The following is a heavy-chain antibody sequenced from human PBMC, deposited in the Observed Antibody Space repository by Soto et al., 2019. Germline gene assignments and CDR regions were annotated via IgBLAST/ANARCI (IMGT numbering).Heavy chain of an antibody. CDR1: GYTFSKYW. V-gene: IGHV5-51*01. J-gene: IGHJ4*02. Sequence: GASLKIACKGSGYTFSKYWIGWVRQMPGKGLEWMGIIYPGDSDTKYSPSFEGQVTISADRSIRTAYLQWSRLRASDTAIYYCAKRSTARFGSDYWGQGTLVTVSS. CDR2: IYPGDSDT. D-gene: IGHD3-16*01. CDR3: AKRSTARFGSDY.